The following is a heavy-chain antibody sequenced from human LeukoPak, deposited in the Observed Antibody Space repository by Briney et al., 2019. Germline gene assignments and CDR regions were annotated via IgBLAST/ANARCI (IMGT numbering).Heavy chain of an antibody. CDR3: ARDSSGWHTLAY. CDR2: VNSDGSFT. D-gene: IGHD6-19*01. V-gene: IGHV3-74*01. J-gene: IGHJ4*02. Sequence: PGGSLRLSCAASGFTFSNYWMHWVRQAPGKGLVWVSRVNSDGSFTSYADSVKGRFTISRDNAKNTLYLQMNSLRAEDTAVYYCARDSSGWHTLAYWGQGTLVTVSS. CDR1: GFTFSNYW.